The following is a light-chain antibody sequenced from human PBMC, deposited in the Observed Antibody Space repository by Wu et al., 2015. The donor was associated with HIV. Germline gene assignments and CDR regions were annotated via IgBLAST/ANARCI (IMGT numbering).Light chain of an antibody. CDR3: QQRSNWYS. V-gene: IGKV3-11*01. Sequence: EIVLTQSPATLSVFPGQRVTLSCRASQSVNTNLAWYQQKPGQAPRLLIYDASNRAAGIPARFSGRGSGTDFTLTISSLEPEDFAVYYCQQRSNWYSFGQGTKLEIK. J-gene: IGKJ2*03. CDR1: QSVNTN. CDR2: DAS.